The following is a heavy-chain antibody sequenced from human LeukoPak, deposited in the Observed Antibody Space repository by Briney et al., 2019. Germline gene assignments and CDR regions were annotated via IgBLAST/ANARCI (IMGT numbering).Heavy chain of an antibody. CDR2: ISSSSTYI. CDR3: ARDQRQQLVRNWFDP. D-gene: IGHD6-13*01. J-gene: IGHJ5*02. Sequence: PGRSLRLSCAASGFTFSSDSMNWVRQAPGKGLEWVSYISSSSTYIYYADSVKGRFTISRDNAKSSLYLQMNSLRAEDTAEYYCARDQRQQLVRNWFDPWGQGTLVTVSS. CDR1: GFTFSSDS. V-gene: IGHV3-21*01.